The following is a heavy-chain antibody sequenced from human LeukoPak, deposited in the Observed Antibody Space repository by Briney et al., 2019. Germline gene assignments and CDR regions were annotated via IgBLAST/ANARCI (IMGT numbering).Heavy chain of an antibody. CDR2: IYYSGST. CDR1: GGSISSSSYY. J-gene: IGHJ4*02. CDR3: ARHEWQQLVKFDY. V-gene: IGHV4-39*01. D-gene: IGHD6-13*01. Sequence: PSETLSLTCTVSGGSISSSSYYWGWIRQPPGKGLEWIGSIYYSGSTYYNPSLKSRVTISVDTSKNQFSLKLSSVTAADTAVYYCARHEWQQLVKFDYWGQGALVTVSS.